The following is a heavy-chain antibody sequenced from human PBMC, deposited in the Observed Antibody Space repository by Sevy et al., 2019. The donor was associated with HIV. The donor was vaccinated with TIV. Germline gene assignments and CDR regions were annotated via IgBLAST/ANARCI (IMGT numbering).Heavy chain of an antibody. CDR2: ISYDGSND. Sequence: GGSLRLSCAASGFTFSAFSMHWVRQAPGKGLEWVATISYDGSNDHYADSVKGRFTISRDNSKNTLYLQMNNVRVEDTAVYYCARGGYYYDNAAYYALDSWGQGTLVTVSS. J-gene: IGHJ4*02. D-gene: IGHD3-22*01. CDR1: GFTFSAFS. CDR3: ARGGYYYDNAAYYALDS. V-gene: IGHV3-30-3*01.